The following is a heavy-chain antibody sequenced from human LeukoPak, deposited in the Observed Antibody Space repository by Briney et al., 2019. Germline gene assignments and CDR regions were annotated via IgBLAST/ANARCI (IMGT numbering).Heavy chain of an antibody. Sequence: GGSLRLSCAASGFTFSRYGMSWVRQAPGKGLEWVSAISGGGGDTYYADSAKGRFTISRDNSKNTLYLQMNSLRAEDTAVYYCAKDGDYDILTGWSYTLYYLDYWGQGTLVTVSS. J-gene: IGHJ4*02. CDR2: ISGGGGDT. CDR1: GFTFSRYG. D-gene: IGHD3-9*01. V-gene: IGHV3-23*01. CDR3: AKDGDYDILTGWSYTLYYLDY.